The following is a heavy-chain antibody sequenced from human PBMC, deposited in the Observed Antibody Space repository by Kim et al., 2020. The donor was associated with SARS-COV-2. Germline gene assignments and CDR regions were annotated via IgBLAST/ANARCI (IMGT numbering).Heavy chain of an antibody. D-gene: IGHD3-22*01. J-gene: IGHJ6*02. Sequence: GGSLRLSCAASGFTFSNAWMSWVRQAPGKGLEWVGRIKSKTDGGTTDYAAPVKGRFTISRDDSKNTLYLQMNSLKTEDTAVYYCTTEYYYDSSGYYGYYYYGMDVWGQGTTVTVSS. CDR2: IKSKTDGGTT. V-gene: IGHV3-15*01. CDR1: GFTFSNAW. CDR3: TTEYYYDSSGYYGYYYYGMDV.